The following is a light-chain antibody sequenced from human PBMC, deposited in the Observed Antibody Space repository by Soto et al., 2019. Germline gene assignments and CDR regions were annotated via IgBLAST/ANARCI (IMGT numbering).Light chain of an antibody. Sequence: QSALTQPASVSGSPGQSITISCAGTTSDVGGSNYVSWYQQHPGKAPKLMIYHVTNRPSGVSDRFSGSKSGNTASLTISGLQAEDEADYYCSSYSSVSTYVFGTGTKVTVL. J-gene: IGLJ1*01. V-gene: IGLV2-14*03. CDR1: TSDVGGSNY. CDR3: SSYSSVSTYV. CDR2: HVT.